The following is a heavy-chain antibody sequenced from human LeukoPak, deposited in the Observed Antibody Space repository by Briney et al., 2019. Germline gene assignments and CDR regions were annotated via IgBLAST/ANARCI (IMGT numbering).Heavy chain of an antibody. CDR3: TRDHLGGTVEFDH. CDR2: ISESGSSM. CDR1: GFSFSNYE. Sequence: GGSLRLSCAASGFSFSNYEMNWVRQDPGEGLERVSYISESGSSMYYADSVKGRFTISRDNTKNSLFLQMNSLRAEDTAVYYCTRDHLGGTVEFDHWGQGTLVTVSS. J-gene: IGHJ4*02. V-gene: IGHV3-48*03. D-gene: IGHD7-27*01.